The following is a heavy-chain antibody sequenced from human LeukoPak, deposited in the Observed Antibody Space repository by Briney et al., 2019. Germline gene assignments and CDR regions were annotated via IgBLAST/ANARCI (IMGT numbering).Heavy chain of an antibody. Sequence: GSLRLSCAASGFTFSSYSMNWVRQAPGKGLEWVSSISSSSSYIYYADSVKGRFTISRDNAKNSLYLQMNSLRAEDTAVYYCAKEEPEDYGDAFDIWGQGTMVTVSS. CDR3: AKEEPEDYGDAFDI. D-gene: IGHD4-17*01. CDR1: GFTFSSYS. CDR2: ISSSSSYI. V-gene: IGHV3-21*01. J-gene: IGHJ3*02.